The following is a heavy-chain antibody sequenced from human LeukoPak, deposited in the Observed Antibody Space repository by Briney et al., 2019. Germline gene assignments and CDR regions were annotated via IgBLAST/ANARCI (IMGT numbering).Heavy chain of an antibody. D-gene: IGHD3-16*01. CDR2: IKGTGLTT. V-gene: IGHV3-48*04. CDR3: ARAGELRYMDV. J-gene: IGHJ6*03. Sequence: GGSLRLSCAASGFTFSSYWMSWVRQAPGKGLEWVSTIKGTGLTTYYADSVKGRFTISRDNAKNSLFLQMTSLRADDTAIYYCARAGELRYMDVWGKGTAVTVSS. CDR1: GFTFSSYW.